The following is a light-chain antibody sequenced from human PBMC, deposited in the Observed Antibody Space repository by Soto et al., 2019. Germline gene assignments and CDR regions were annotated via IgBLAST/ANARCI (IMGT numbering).Light chain of an antibody. J-gene: IGKJ1*01. CDR3: QQYGISPWT. V-gene: IGKV3-20*01. CDR2: GAS. CDR1: QSVNNDY. Sequence: EIVLTQSPGTLSLSPGERAALSCRASQSVNNDYLAWYHQKPGRAPRLVIYGASKRATGIPDRFSGSGSGTHVTLAISRLGREDFAVYSCQQYGISPWTFGEGTNVEI.